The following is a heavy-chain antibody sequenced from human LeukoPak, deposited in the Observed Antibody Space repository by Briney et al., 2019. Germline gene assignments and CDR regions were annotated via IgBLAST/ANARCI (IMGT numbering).Heavy chain of an antibody. CDR2: ISAHNGHT. D-gene: IGHD6-19*01. CDR1: GYNFTTYG. Sequence: ASVKVSCKASGYNFTTYGITWVRQAPGQGLEWIGWISAHNGHTNYARNVQSRGTLTTDTSTTTAYMELRSLTSDDTAVYYCSRDCSSGWCMFDFWGQGTLVTVS. CDR3: SRDCSSGWCMFDF. V-gene: IGHV1-18*04. J-gene: IGHJ4*02.